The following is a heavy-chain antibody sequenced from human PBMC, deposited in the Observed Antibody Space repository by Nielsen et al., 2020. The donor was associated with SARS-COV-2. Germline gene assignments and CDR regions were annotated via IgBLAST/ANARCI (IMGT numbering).Heavy chain of an antibody. V-gene: IGHV3-23*01. D-gene: IGHD4-17*01. Sequence: GESLKISCAASGFTFSSYAMSWVRQAPGKGLEWVSAISGSGGSTYYADSVKGRFTISRDNAKNSLYLQMNSLRAEDTAVYYCARDVMTTVTTGWFDPWGQGTLVTVSS. CDR1: GFTFSSYA. CDR2: ISGSGGST. CDR3: ARDVMTTVTTGWFDP. J-gene: IGHJ5*02.